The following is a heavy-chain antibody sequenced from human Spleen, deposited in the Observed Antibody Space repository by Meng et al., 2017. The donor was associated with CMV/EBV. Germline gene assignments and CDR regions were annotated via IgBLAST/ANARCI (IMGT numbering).Heavy chain of an antibody. Sequence: GESLKISCAASGFTFSSYSMHWVRQAPGKGLEWVAVIWYDGSNKYYADSVKGRFTISRDNSKNTLYLQMNSLRAEDTAVYYCAKGAREFSTMTHGMDVWGQGTTVTVSS. J-gene: IGHJ6*02. V-gene: IGHV3-33*06. D-gene: IGHD2/OR15-2a*01. CDR3: AKGAREFSTMTHGMDV. CDR1: GFTFSSYS. CDR2: IWYDGSNK.